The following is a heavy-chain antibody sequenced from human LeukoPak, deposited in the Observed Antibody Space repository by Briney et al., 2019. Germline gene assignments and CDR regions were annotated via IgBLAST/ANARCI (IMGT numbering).Heavy chain of an antibody. D-gene: IGHD2-8*01. CDR3: ARQHVPERRTNYFFDL. CDR1: SGSIKSRDYN. V-gene: IGHV4-39*01. Sequence: SETLSLTCSVSSGSIKSRDYNWASIRQPPGKGLEWIASLDYGGTTYSNPSLKSRVTVSADTLKSQFSLQLSSVTAADTAMYYCARQHVPERRTNYFFDLWGRGILVTVSS. CDR2: LDYGGTT. J-gene: IGHJ2*01.